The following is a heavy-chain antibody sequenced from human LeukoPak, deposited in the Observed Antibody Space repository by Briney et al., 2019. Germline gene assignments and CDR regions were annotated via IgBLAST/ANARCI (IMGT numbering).Heavy chain of an antibody. CDR3: ARTLYYGDFADDAFDI. V-gene: IGHV4-4*07. CDR1: GGSISSYY. CDR2: IYTTGST. Sequence: SETLSLTCTVSGGSISSYYWNWIRQPAGKGLEWIGRIYTTGSTNYNPSLKSRVTMSVGTSKSQFSLKLSSVTAADTAMYYCARTLYYGDFADDAFDIWGQGTMVTVSS. J-gene: IGHJ3*02. D-gene: IGHD4-17*01.